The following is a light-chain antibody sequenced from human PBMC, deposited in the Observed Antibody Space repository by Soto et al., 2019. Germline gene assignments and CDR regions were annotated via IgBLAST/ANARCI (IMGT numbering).Light chain of an antibody. CDR1: QTISRS. V-gene: IGKV1-5*03. CDR2: MAS. CDR3: QQYNRPWT. J-gene: IGKJ1*01. Sequence: DIQMTQSPSTLSASVGDRVTITCRASQTISRSLAWYQQKPGKAPKLLIYMASSLESGVPSRFSGSGSGTEFTLTISSLQPDDFATYYCQQYNRPWTFGQGTKVDIK.